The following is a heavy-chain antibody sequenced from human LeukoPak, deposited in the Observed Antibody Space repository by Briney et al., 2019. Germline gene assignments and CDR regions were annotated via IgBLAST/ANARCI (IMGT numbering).Heavy chain of an antibody. Sequence: GGSLRLSCAASGFTFSSYGMSWVRQAPGKVLEWVSAISGSGGSTYYADSVKGRFTISRDNSKNTPYLQMNSLRAEDTAVYYCAKDQIAAAGPFDYWGQGTLVTVSS. CDR2: ISGSGGST. D-gene: IGHD6-13*01. V-gene: IGHV3-23*01. CDR3: AKDQIAAAGPFDY. J-gene: IGHJ4*02. CDR1: GFTFSSYG.